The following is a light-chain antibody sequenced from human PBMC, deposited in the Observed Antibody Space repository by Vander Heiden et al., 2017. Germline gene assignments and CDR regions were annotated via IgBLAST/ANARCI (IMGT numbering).Light chain of an antibody. CDR2: GNS. CDR3: QSYDSSLSGVV. V-gene: IGLV1-40*01. Sequence: QSVLTQPPSASGAPRQRVTISCTGSSSNIGAGYDVHWYQQLPGTAPKLLIYGNSNRRSGVPDRFSGSKSGTSASLAITGLQAEDEADYYCQSYDSSLSGVVFGGGTKLTVL. J-gene: IGLJ2*01. CDR1: SSNIGAGYD.